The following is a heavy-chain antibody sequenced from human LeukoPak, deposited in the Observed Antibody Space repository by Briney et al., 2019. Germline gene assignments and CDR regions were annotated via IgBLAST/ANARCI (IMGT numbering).Heavy chain of an antibody. CDR2: ISSSGSYI. CDR1: GFTFSSYS. V-gene: IGHV3-21*01. Sequence: PGGSLRLSCAASGFTFSSYSMNWVRQAPGKGLEWVSSISSSGSYIYYADSVKGRFTISRDNAKNSLYLQMNSLRAEDTAVYYCARDFYSSGWYVGAFDIWGQGTMVTVSS. J-gene: IGHJ3*02. D-gene: IGHD6-19*01. CDR3: ARDFYSSGWYVGAFDI.